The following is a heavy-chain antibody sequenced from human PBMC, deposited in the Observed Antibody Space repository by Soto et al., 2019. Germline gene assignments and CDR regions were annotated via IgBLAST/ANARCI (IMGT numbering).Heavy chain of an antibody. Sequence: SETLSLTCTVSGGSISSSSYYWGWIRQPPGKGLEWIGSIYYSGSTYYNPSLKSRVTISVDTSKNQFSLKLSSVTAADTAVYYCGTANYDILTGYYNWFDPWGQGTLVTVSS. CDR1: GGSISSSSYY. D-gene: IGHD3-9*01. V-gene: IGHV4-39*01. CDR3: GTANYDILTGYYNWFDP. CDR2: IYYSGST. J-gene: IGHJ5*02.